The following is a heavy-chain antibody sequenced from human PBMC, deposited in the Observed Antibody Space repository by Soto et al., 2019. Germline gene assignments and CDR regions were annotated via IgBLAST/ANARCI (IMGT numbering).Heavy chain of an antibody. Sequence: QVQLQESGPGLVKPSQTLSPTCTVSGGSISSGGYYWSWIRQHPGKGLEWIGYIYYSGSTYYNPSPKSRVTISVDTSKNQFSLKLSSVTAADTAVYYCARARYDLYYFDYWGQGTLVTVSS. D-gene: IGHD3-3*01. J-gene: IGHJ4*02. CDR1: GGSISSGGYY. CDR2: IYYSGST. V-gene: IGHV4-31*03. CDR3: ARARYDLYYFDY.